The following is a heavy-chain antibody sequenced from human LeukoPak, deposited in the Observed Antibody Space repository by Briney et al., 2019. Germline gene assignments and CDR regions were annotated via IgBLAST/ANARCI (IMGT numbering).Heavy chain of an antibody. CDR2: IHTSGST. Sequence: SETLSLTCTVSGVSISSYYWSWIRQPAGKGLEWIGRIHTSGSTKYNPSLKSRVTISVDTSKNQFSLKLSSVTAADTAVYFCARGPYSYDSSGAFDIWGQGTMVTVSS. CDR3: ARGPYSYDSSGAFDI. CDR1: GVSISSYY. J-gene: IGHJ3*02. D-gene: IGHD3-22*01. V-gene: IGHV4-4*07.